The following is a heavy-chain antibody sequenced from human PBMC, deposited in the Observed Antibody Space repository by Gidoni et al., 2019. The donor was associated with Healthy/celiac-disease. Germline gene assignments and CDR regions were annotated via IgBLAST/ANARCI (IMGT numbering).Heavy chain of an antibody. CDR2: IYYSGST. J-gene: IGHJ5*02. CDR1: GGSISSSSYY. CDR3: ARHRVVGSGAWFDP. V-gene: IGHV4-39*01. D-gene: IGHD3-10*01. Sequence: QLQLQESGPGLVKPSETLSLTCTVSGGSISSSSYYWGWIRQPPGKGLEWIGSIYYSGSTYYNPSLKSRVTISVDTSKNQFSLKLSSVTAADTAVYYCARHRVVGSGAWFDPWGQGTLVTVSS.